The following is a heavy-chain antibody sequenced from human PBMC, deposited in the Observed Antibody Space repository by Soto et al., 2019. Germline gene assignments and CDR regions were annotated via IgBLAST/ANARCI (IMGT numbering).Heavy chain of an antibody. Sequence: SETLSLTCTVSGASISVYSWSWIRQPPGKGLEWIGYIYYSGSTNYNPSLKSRVAISVDTSKNPFSLNLSSVTAADTAVYYCARSTDSSGWRFDSWGQGTQVT. CDR1: GASISVYS. J-gene: IGHJ4*02. CDR2: IYYSGST. V-gene: IGHV4-59*01. CDR3: ARSTDSSGWRFDS. D-gene: IGHD6-19*01.